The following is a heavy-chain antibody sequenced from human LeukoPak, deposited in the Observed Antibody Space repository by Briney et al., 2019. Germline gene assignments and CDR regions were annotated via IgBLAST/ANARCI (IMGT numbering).Heavy chain of an antibody. D-gene: IGHD2-2*01. CDR2: MNPNSGKT. CDR1: GYTFTSYD. J-gene: IGHJ4*02. CDR3: ARGLRYCSSTSCSYYFDY. V-gene: IGHV1-8*03. Sequence: ASVKVSCKASGYTFTSYDINWVRQATGQGLEWMGWMNPNSGKTGNAQKFQGRVTITWNTSISTAYMELSSLRSEDTAVYYCARGLRYCSSTSCSYYFDYWGQGTLVTVSS.